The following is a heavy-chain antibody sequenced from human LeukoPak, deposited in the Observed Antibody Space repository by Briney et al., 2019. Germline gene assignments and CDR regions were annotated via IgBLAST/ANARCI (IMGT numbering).Heavy chain of an antibody. CDR1: GFTFSSYA. Sequence: QPGRSLRLSCAASGFTFSSYAMHWVRQAPGKGLEWVAVISYDGSNKYYADSVKGRFTISRDNSKNTLYLQMNSLRAEDTAVYYCAREITMVRGVMDYWGQGTLVTVSS. V-gene: IGHV3-30*04. CDR3: AREITMVRGVMDY. CDR2: ISYDGSNK. J-gene: IGHJ4*02. D-gene: IGHD3-10*01.